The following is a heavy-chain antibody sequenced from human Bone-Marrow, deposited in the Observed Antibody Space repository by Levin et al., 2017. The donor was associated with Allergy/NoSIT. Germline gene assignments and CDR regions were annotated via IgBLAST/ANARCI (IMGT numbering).Heavy chain of an antibody. J-gene: IGHJ5*02. Sequence: PGGSLRLSCAASGFTFSTYTMNWVRQAPGKGLDWVSSITSSSSYIYYADSVKGRFTISRDNAKNSLYLQMNSLRVEETAVYYCARGLEYSGLPWGQGTLVTVSS. D-gene: IGHD5-12*01. CDR3: ARGLEYSGLP. CDR1: GFTFSTYT. CDR2: ITSSSSYI. V-gene: IGHV3-21*01.